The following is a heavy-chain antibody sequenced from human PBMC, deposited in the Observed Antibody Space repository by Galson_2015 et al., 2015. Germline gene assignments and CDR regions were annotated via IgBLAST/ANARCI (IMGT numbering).Heavy chain of an antibody. D-gene: IGHD6-13*01. CDR3: ARVGIAAAGTVNSHDY. V-gene: IGHV3-48*03. Sequence: SLRLSCAASGFIFSSYEMNWVRQAPGKGLEWVSYISSSGSTIYYADSVKGRFTISRDNAKNSLYLQMNSLRAEDTGVYYCARVGIAAAGTVNSHDYWGQGTLVTVSS. J-gene: IGHJ4*02. CDR1: GFIFSSYE. CDR2: ISSSGSTI.